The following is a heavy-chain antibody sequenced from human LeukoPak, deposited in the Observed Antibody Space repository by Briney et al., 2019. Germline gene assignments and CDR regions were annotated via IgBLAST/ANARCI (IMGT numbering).Heavy chain of an antibody. D-gene: IGHD7-27*01. Sequence: GGSLRLSCAASGFTFDDYAMHWVRQAPGKGLEWVSGISWNSGGIGYADSVKGRFTISRDNAKNSLYLQMNSLRAEDTALYYCAKSQFQYGENVDYWGQGTLVTVSS. J-gene: IGHJ4*02. V-gene: IGHV3-9*01. CDR3: AKSQFQYGENVDY. CDR2: ISWNSGGI. CDR1: GFTFDDYA.